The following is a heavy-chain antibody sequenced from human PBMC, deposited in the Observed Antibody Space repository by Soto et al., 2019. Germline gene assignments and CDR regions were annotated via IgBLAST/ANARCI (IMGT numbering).Heavy chain of an antibody. CDR1: GFTFSSYG. CDR2: IWYDGSNK. J-gene: IGHJ4*02. CDR3: ARDSLPYSSSSGVYKY. Sequence: GGSLRLSCAASGFTFSSYGMHWVRQAPGKGLEWVAVIWYDGSNKYYADSVKGRFTISRDNSKNTLYLQMNSLRAEDTAVYYCARDSLPYSSSSGVYKYWGQGTLVTVSS. V-gene: IGHV3-33*01. D-gene: IGHD6-6*01.